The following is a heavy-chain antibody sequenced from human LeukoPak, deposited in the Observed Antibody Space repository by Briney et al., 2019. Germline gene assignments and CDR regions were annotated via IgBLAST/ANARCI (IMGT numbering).Heavy chain of an antibody. D-gene: IGHD4-17*01. CDR1: TLTYLRYG. Sequence: GRSLRLSCAASTLTYLRYGMHGPRQAPGKGLEWVAVIWYDGNDKYYADSVKGRFTISRDNSKNTLYLQMNSLRAEDTAVYYCASTPAMTTLAADMGFVYWGRGTLLTVSS. V-gene: IGHV3-33*08. CDR2: IWYDGNDK. CDR3: ASTPAMTTLAADMGFVY. J-gene: IGHJ4*02.